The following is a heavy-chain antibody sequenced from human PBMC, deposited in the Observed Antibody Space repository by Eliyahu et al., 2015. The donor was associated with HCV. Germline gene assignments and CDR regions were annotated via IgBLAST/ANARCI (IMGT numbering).Heavy chain of an antibody. CDR3: AKSGDHYEWFDR. CDR2: INGNGGST. CDR1: GFTFSSYA. Sequence: EVQLLESGGGLVQPGGSLRLSCSASGFTFSSYAMNWVRQAPGKGLEWVSGINGNGGSTFYADSVKGRFTISRDNSKNTLYMQMNSLRVEDTAVYYCAKSGDHYEWFDRWGQGTLVTVSS. D-gene: IGHD3-22*01. V-gene: IGHV3-23*01. J-gene: IGHJ5*02.